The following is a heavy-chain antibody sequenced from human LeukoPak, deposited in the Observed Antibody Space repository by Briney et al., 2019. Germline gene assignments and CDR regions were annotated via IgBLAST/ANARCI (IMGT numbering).Heavy chain of an antibody. J-gene: IGHJ6*03. V-gene: IGHV1-46*01. Sequence: ASVKVSCKASGYTFTSYYMHWVRQAPGQGLEWMGIINPSGGSTSYAQKLQGRVTMTTGTSTSTAYMELRSLRSDDTAVYYCARVNDSWSGYWGYMDVWGKGTTVTVSS. CDR3: ARVNDSWSGYWGYMDV. CDR1: GYTFTSYY. CDR2: INPSGGST. D-gene: IGHD3-3*01.